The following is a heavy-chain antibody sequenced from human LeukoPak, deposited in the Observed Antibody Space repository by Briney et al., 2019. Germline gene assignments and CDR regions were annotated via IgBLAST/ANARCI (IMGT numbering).Heavy chain of an antibody. Sequence: GGSLRLSCAASGFTFSSYGMHWVRQAPGKGLEWVAVISYDGRNKYYADSVKGRFTISRDNSKNTLYLQMNSLRAEDTAVYYCARDGPGGGVVIIPYYFDYWGQGTLVTVSS. CDR2: ISYDGRNK. J-gene: IGHJ4*02. CDR1: GFTFSSYG. D-gene: IGHD3-3*01. V-gene: IGHV3-30*03. CDR3: ARDGPGGGVVIIPYYFDY.